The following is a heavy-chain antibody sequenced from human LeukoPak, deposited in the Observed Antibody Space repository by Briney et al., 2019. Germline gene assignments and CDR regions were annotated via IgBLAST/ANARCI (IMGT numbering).Heavy chain of an antibody. CDR3: ASGGNAEYLQH. J-gene: IGHJ1*01. D-gene: IGHD3-10*01. Sequence: SGTLSLTCAVSVGSINSSNWWTWVRQPPGKGLEWIGEIFHSGSTNYNPSLKSRVTISVDKSKNQFSLKLSSVTAADTAVYYCASGGNAEYLQHWGQGTLVTVSS. V-gene: IGHV4-4*02. CDR2: IFHSGST. CDR1: VGSINSSNW.